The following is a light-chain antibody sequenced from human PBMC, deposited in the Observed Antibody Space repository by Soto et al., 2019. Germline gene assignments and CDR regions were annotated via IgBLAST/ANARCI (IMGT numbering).Light chain of an antibody. Sequence: QSVLTQPASVSGSPGQSITLSCTGTRSDVGSYNLVSWYQQHPGKAPKLMIYEVSQRPSGVSNRFSGSKSGNTASLTISGLQAEDEADYYCCSYAGSSTYVFGTGTKVTVL. CDR3: CSYAGSSTYV. CDR1: RSDVGSYNL. CDR2: EVS. V-gene: IGLV2-23*02. J-gene: IGLJ1*01.